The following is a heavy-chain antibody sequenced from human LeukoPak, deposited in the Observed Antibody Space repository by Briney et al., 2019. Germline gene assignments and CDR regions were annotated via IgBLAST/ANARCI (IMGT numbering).Heavy chain of an antibody. D-gene: IGHD5-24*01. Sequence: GEFLKISCQGSGYRFTNYWIGWVRQLPGKGLEWMGIIYPGDSDTRYSPSFQGQVTISADKSISTAYLQWSSLRASDTAMYYCARGITMATMYFDSWGQGTLVTVSS. V-gene: IGHV5-51*01. CDR2: IYPGDSDT. J-gene: IGHJ4*02. CDR3: ARGITMATMYFDS. CDR1: GYRFTNYW.